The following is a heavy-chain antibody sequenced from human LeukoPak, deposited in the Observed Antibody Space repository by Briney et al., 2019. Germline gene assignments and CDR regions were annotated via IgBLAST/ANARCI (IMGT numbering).Heavy chain of an antibody. CDR3: ARNIVVVTAISRGDAFDI. D-gene: IGHD2-21*02. CDR1: GFTVSSNY. J-gene: IGHJ3*02. CDR2: IYSGGST. V-gene: IGHV3-53*04. Sequence: GGSLRLSCAASGFTVSSNYMSWVRQAPGKGLEWVSVIYSGGSTYYADSVKGRFTISRHNSKNTLYLQMNSLRAEDTAVYYCARNIVVVTAISRGDAFDIWGQGTMVTVSS.